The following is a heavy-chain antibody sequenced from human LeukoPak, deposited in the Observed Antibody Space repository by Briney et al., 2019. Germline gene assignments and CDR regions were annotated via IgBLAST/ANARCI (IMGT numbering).Heavy chain of an antibody. CDR1: GYRFTSYW. D-gene: IGHD3-10*01. V-gene: IGHV5-10-1*04. CDR3: ARVYYGSGSYPHF. Sequence: GESPKISCKGSGYRFTSYWITWVRQMPGKGLEWMGSIDPSDSYTNYSPSFQGQVTISADKSISTAYLQWSSLKASDTAMYYCARVYYGSGSYPHFWGQGTLVTVSS. CDR2: IDPSDSYT. J-gene: IGHJ4*02.